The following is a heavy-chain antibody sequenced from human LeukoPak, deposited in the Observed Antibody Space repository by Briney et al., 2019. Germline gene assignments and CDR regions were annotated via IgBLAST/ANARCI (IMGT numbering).Heavy chain of an antibody. D-gene: IGHD3-22*01. Sequence: GASVKVSCKASGGTFSSYAISWVRQAPGQGLEWMGRIIPILGIANYAQKFQGRVTITADKSTSTAYMELSSLRSEDTAVYYCASRGGYYDSSGYELDYWGRGTLVTVSS. CDR2: IIPILGIA. CDR1: GGTFSSYA. V-gene: IGHV1-69*04. CDR3: ASRGGYYDSSGYELDY. J-gene: IGHJ4*02.